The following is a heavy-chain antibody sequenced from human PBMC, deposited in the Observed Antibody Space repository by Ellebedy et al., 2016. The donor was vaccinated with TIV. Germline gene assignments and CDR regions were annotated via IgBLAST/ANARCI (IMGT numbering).Heavy chain of an antibody. V-gene: IGHV4-59*08. CDR2: VHYRGST. CDR3: ARHLGINTWYSYFDF. Sequence: SETLSLTCTVSGGSISSYYWSWIRQPPGKGLEWIGYVHYRGSTNQNPSLKSRDSMSVDTSKNQLSLKVTSVTAADTAVYYGARHLGINTWYSYFDFWGQGILVTVSS. D-gene: IGHD6-13*01. J-gene: IGHJ4*02. CDR1: GGSISSYY.